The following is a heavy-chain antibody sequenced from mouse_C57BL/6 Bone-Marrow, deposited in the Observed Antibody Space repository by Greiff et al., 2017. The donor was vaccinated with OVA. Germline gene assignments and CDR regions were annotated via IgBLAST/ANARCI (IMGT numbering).Heavy chain of an antibody. D-gene: IGHD2-3*01. V-gene: IGHV1-81*01. CDR2: IYPRSGNT. Sequence: QVQLKQSGAELARPGASVKLSCKASGYTFTSYGISWVKQRTGQGLEWIGEIYPRSGNTYYNEKFKGKATLTADKSSSTAYMELRSLTSEDSAVYFCARWDDDAYWGQGTLVTVSA. CDR3: ARWDDDAY. CDR1: GYTFTSYG. J-gene: IGHJ3*01.